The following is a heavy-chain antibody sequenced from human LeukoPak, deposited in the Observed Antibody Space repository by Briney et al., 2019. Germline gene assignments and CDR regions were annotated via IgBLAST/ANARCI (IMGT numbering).Heavy chain of an antibody. CDR3: ARDPAVAGQYDS. J-gene: IGHJ4*02. Sequence: ASVKVSCKASGYTFTSYDINWVRQATGQGLEWMGRINPNSGGTNYAQKFQGRVTMTRDTSITTGYMELSRLRSDDTAVYYCARDPAVAGQYDSWGQGTLVTVSS. CDR1: GYTFTSYD. D-gene: IGHD6-19*01. CDR2: INPNSGGT. V-gene: IGHV1-2*06.